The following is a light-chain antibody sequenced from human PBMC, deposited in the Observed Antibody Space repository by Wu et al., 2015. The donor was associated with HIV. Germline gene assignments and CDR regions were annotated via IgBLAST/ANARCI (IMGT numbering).Light chain of an antibody. CDR1: QTIKTF. V-gene: IGKV1-39*01. Sequence: DIQMTQSPSSLSASEGDRVTITCRSSQTIKTFLNWYQHKSGKAPTLLIFSESTLQTGVPSRFSGSGSDTYFTLTINSLQPEDVATYYCQQSYNTPWTFGQGTQVEVK. CDR2: SES. J-gene: IGKJ1*01. CDR3: QQSYNTPWT.